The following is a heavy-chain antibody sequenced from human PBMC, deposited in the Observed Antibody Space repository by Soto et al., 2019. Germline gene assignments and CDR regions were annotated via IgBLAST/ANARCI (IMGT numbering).Heavy chain of an antibody. V-gene: IGHV3-15*01. D-gene: IGHD2-21*02. J-gene: IGHJ3*02. CDR2: IRSKTDGGTT. CDR3: ATSFGYCGGDCYGAFDI. CDR1: GITFSNAW. Sequence: PGGSLRLSCAASGITFSNAWMNWVRQAPGKGLEYIGRIRSKTDGGTTEYADSVKGRFTISRDNSKNTLYLQMNSLRAEDTAVYYCATSFGYCGGDCYGAFDIWGQGTMVTVSS.